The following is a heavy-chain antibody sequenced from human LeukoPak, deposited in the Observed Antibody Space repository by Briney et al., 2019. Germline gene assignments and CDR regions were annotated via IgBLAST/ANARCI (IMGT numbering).Heavy chain of an antibody. CDR2: IYSGGST. CDR1: GFTVSSNY. V-gene: IGHV3-53*01. D-gene: IGHD5-24*01. Sequence: PGGSLRLSCAASGFTVSSNYMSWVRQAPGKGLEWVSVIYSGGSTYYADSVKGRFTISRDNAKNSLYLQMNSLRAEDTAVYYCARGIFNQDGDDAFDIWGQGTMVTVSS. CDR3: ARGIFNQDGDDAFDI. J-gene: IGHJ3*02.